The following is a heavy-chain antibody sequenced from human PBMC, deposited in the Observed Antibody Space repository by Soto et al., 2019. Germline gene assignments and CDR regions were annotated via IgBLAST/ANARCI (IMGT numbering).Heavy chain of an antibody. CDR3: TPFFQIRGRMVDY. J-gene: IGHJ4*01. CDR1: GFSFKDAW. CDR2: IKSSTDGGTA. Sequence: EVQLVESGGGFVESGGSLRLSCAASGFSFKDAWMTWVRQAPGKGLEWVGRIKSSTDGGTADYGAAVKGRFTMSRDDSKDTVFLHIDGLKREDPGLYYCTPFFQIRGRMVDYWGPGTQVNVSS. D-gene: IGHD3-16*01. V-gene: IGHV3-15*07.